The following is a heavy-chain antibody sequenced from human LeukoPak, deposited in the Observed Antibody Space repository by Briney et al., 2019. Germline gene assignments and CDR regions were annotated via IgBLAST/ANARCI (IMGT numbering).Heavy chain of an antibody. CDR3: AREGDGYWFYYYGMDV. J-gene: IGHJ6*02. D-gene: IGHD5-24*01. Sequence: GGSLRLSCAASGFTFSSYWMHWVRQAPGKGLVWVSRITSDGSSTSYADPVKGRFTISRDNAKNTLYLQMNSLRAEDTAVYYCAREGDGYWFYYYGMDVWGQGTTVTVS. CDR2: ITSDGSST. CDR1: GFTFSSYW. V-gene: IGHV3-74*01.